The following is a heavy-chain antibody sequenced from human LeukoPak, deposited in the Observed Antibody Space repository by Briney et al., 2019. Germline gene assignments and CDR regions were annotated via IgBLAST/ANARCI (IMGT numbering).Heavy chain of an antibody. D-gene: IGHD3-22*01. V-gene: IGHV4-59*01. CDR2: ISYSGST. J-gene: IGHJ6*02. CDR3: ARVNYYDSSGYPLDV. Sequence: SETLSLTCTVSGASITTYYWSWIRQPPGKGLEWIGYISYSGSTNYNPSLKSRVTISVDTSKNQFSLKLSSVTAADTAVYYCARVNYYDSSGYPLDVWGQGTTVTVSS. CDR1: GASITTYY.